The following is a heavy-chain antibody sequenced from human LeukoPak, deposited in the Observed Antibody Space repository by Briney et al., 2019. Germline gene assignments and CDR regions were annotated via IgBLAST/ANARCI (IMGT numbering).Heavy chain of an antibody. CDR3: ARVGYYYHY. CDR1: GFTVSSNY. CDR2: IKQDGSEK. J-gene: IGHJ4*02. V-gene: IGHV3-7*01. D-gene: IGHD3-22*01. Sequence: PGGSLRLSCAASGFTVSSNYMSWVRQAPGKGLEWVATIKQDGSEKDFVDSVKGRFTISRDNAKNSLYLQMNSLRAEDTALYYCARVGYYYHYWGQGTLVTVSS.